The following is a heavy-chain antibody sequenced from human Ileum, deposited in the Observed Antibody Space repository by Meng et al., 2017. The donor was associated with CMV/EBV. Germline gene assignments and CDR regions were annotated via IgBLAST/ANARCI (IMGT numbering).Heavy chain of an antibody. CDR2: IKTKGEGGTT. D-gene: IGHD1-1*01. CDR1: GLTLTDAW. Sequence: GESLKISCAASGLTLTDAWMHWVRQTPEKGLEWVGRIKTKGEGGTTDYAAPVKGRFTISLDESRNTLLLQMNSLKTEDTAVYYCNTMVLERYCRIHTNCLGGHWGQGTLVTVSS. J-gene: IGHJ4*02. CDR3: NTMVLERYCRIHTNCLGGH. V-gene: IGHV3-15*01.